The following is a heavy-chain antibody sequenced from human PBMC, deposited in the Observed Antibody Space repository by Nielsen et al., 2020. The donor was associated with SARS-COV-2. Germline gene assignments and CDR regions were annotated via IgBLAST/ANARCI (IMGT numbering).Heavy chain of an antibody. V-gene: IGHV3-74*03. CDR1: GFIFSNYR. J-gene: IGHJ4*02. Sequence: GESLKISCAASGFIFSNYRMHWVRQAPGKGLVWVSHINPDESKTTYADSVKGRFTISRDNAKNSLYLQMSSLRAEDTAVYYCATESTIFGVVINFAPDFWGQGTLVTVSS. CDR3: ATESTIFGVVINFAPDF. D-gene: IGHD3-3*01. CDR2: INPDESKT.